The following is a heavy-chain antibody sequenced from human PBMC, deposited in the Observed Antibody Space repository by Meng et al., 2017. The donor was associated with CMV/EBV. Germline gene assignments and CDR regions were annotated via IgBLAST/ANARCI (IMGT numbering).Heavy chain of an antibody. CDR1: GGSISSSSYY. J-gene: IGHJ6*02. V-gene: IGHV4-39*07. CDR2: IYYSGST. D-gene: IGHD2-2*01. CDR3: ASIYCSSTSCYRSGGYYYGMDV. Sequence: GSLRLSCTVSGGSISSSSYYWGWIRQPPGKGLGWIGSIYYSGSTYYNPSLKSRVTISVDTSKNQFSLKLSSVTAADTAVYYCASIYCSSTSCYRSGGYYYGMDVWGQGTTVTVSS.